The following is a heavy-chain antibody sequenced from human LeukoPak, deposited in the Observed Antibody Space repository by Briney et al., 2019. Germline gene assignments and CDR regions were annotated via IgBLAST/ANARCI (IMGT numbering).Heavy chain of an antibody. CDR2: MHYSGNT. V-gene: IGHV4-59*01. CDR1: GGSISSYY. J-gene: IGHJ6*02. CDR3: ASLIRQGHYAMDV. Sequence: SETLSLTCTVSGGSISSYYWSWTRQSPGKGLEWIGYMHYSGNTKYNSSLKSRVTISLDTSKNQFSLRLSSVTAAETAVYYCASLIRQGHYAMDVWGQGAMVTVSS.